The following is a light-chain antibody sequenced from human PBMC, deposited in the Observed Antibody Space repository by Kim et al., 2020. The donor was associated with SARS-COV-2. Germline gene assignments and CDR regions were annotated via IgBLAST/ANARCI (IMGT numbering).Light chain of an antibody. Sequence: GQSVTISCTGTSSDVGAYHFVSWYQHHPGQAPKLMIFEVYRRPSGVPDRFSGSKSGNTASLPVSGLQAEDEADYYCSSYAGSNNLLFGGGTKVTVL. CDR2: EVY. V-gene: IGLV2-8*01. CDR3: SSYAGSNNLL. CDR1: SSDVGAYHF. J-gene: IGLJ3*02.